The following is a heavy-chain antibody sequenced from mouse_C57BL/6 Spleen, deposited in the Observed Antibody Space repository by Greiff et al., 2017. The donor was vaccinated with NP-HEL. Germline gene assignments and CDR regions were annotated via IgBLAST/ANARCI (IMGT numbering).Heavy chain of an antibody. CDR3: ARTSTMITDWYFDG. CDR1: GYTFPSYG. J-gene: IGHJ1*03. Sequence: VQLQQSGAELVRPGSSVKMSFKTSGYTFPSYGINWVKQRPGQGLEWIGYIYIGTGYTEYNRNFKGKSTMPSDASSSTAYMQLRSLTSEDSAIYFCARTSTMITDWYFDGWGTGTTVTVS. CDR2: IYIGTGYT. V-gene: IGHV1-58*01. D-gene: IGHD2-4*01.